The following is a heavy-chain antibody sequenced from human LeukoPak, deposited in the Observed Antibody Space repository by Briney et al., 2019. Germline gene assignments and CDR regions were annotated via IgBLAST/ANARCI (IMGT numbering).Heavy chain of an antibody. CDR2: IYYSGST. V-gene: IGHV4-59*01. J-gene: IGHJ5*02. CDR3: ARDLGGCSGGSCQNWFDP. Sequence: SETLSLTCTVSGGSISRYYWSWLRQPPGKGLEWIGYIYYSGSTNYNPSLKSRVTISVDTSKNQFSLKLSSVTAADTAVYYCARDLGGCSGGSCQNWFDPWGQGTLVTVSS. D-gene: IGHD2-15*01. CDR1: GGSISRYY.